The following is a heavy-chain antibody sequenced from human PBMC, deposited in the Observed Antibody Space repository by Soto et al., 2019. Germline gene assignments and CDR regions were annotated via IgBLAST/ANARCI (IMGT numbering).Heavy chain of an antibody. D-gene: IGHD5-12*01. Sequence: QVQLEQSGAEVKKPGSSVKVSCKASGGPFSNDIITWVRQAPGQGLEWMGRIIPLLSTSTYAQKFEGRRTITADRSTGTAYMELNSLRSEDTAVYYCARDSPIGSTFSGYDAIDYWGQGTRITVSS. CDR3: ARDSPIGSTFSGYDAIDY. J-gene: IGHJ4*02. CDR1: GGPFSNDI. V-gene: IGHV1-69*08. CDR2: IIPLLSTS.